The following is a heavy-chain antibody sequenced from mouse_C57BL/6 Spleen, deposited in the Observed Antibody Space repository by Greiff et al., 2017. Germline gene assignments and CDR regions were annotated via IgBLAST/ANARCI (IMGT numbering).Heavy chain of an antibody. Sequence: QVQLQQSGPELVKPGASVKISCKASGYAFSSSWMNWVKQRPGKGLEWIGRIYPGDGDTNYNGKFKGKATLTADKSSSTAYMQLSSLTSEDSAVYFCAREITTVVATDAMDYWGQGTSVTVSS. CDR3: AREITTVVATDAMDY. CDR1: GYAFSSSW. CDR2: IYPGDGDT. J-gene: IGHJ4*01. D-gene: IGHD1-1*01. V-gene: IGHV1-82*01.